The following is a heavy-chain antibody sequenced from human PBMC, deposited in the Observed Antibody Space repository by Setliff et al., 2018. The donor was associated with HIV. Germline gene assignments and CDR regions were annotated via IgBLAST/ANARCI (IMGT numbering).Heavy chain of an antibody. CDR3: ARTDYGGNSGGNYFDY. CDR2: ISPYNGHT. V-gene: IGHV1-18*01. D-gene: IGHD4-17*01. Sequence: ASVKVSCKASGYTFTTYDITWVRQAPGQGLEWLGWISPYNGHTNFAQKFQGRVTMTTDTATSTAYMEVRSLKSDDTAVYYCARTDYGGNSGGNYFDYWGQGSLVTVS. CDR1: GYTFTTYD. J-gene: IGHJ4*02.